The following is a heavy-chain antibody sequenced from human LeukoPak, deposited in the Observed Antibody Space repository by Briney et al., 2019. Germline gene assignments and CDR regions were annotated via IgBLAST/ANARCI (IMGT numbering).Heavy chain of an antibody. D-gene: IGHD6-13*01. J-gene: IGHJ6*02. V-gene: IGHV1-69*13. CDR3: TIAAAGIYYYYYGMDV. CDR2: IIPIFGTA. Sequence: SVKVSCKASGGTFISYAISWVRQAPGQGLEWMGGIIPIFGTANYAQKFQGRVTITADESTSTAYMELSSLRSEDTAVYYCTIAAAGIYYYYYGMDVWGQGTTVTVSS. CDR1: GGTFISYA.